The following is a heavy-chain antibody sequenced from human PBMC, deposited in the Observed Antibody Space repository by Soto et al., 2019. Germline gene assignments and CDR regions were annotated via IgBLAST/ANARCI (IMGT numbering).Heavy chain of an antibody. CDR1: GGSISSSSYY. CDR3: ARVGGSGWYNYYFDY. D-gene: IGHD6-19*01. J-gene: IGHJ4*02. Sequence: SETLSLTCTVSGGSISSSSYYWGWIRQPPGKGLEWIGSIYYSGSTYYNPSLKSRVTISVDTSKNQFSLKLSSVTAADTAVYYCARVGGSGWYNYYFDYWGQGTLVTVSS. CDR2: IYYSGST. V-gene: IGHV4-39*07.